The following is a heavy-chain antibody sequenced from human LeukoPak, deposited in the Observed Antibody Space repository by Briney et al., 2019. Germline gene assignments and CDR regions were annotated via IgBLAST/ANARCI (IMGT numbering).Heavy chain of an antibody. D-gene: IGHD1-26*01. CDR2: INPNSGGT. Sequence: ASVKVSCKASGYTFTGYYMHWVRQAPGQGLEWMGWINPNSGGTNYAQKFQGRVTMTRDTSISTAYMELSRLRSDDTAVYYCARSGIIVGATGDAFDIWGQGTMVTVSS. CDR1: GYTFTGYY. V-gene: IGHV1-2*02. CDR3: ARSGIIVGATGDAFDI. J-gene: IGHJ3*02.